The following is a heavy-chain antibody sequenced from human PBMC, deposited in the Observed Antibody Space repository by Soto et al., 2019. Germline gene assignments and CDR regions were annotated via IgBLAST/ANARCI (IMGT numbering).Heavy chain of an antibody. V-gene: IGHV3-21*01. Sequence: EVQLLESGGGLVQPGGSLRLSCAASGFTFSSFAMSWVRQAPGKGLEWVSAISSSSSYIYYADSVKGRFTISRDNAKNSLYLQMNSLRAEDTAVYYCARDSPSSGWTLDYWGQGTLVTVSS. CDR1: GFTFSSFA. CDR3: ARDSPSSGWTLDY. J-gene: IGHJ4*02. D-gene: IGHD6-19*01. CDR2: ISSSSSYI.